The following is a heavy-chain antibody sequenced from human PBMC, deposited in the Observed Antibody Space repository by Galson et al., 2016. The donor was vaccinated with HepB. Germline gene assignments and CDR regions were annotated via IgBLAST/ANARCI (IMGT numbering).Heavy chain of an antibody. CDR2: ISRSGGTT. V-gene: IGHV3-23*01. CDR1: GFTFNSYA. Sequence: SLRLSCAASGFTFNSYAMSWVRQAPGKGLEWVSGISRSGGTTYYADSVKGRFTISRDNSKNTLYLQINGLRAEDTAVYYCAKGLEDIAQMMCAMPPDYWGQGTLVTVSS. D-gene: IGHD2-8*01. CDR3: AKGLEDIAQMMCAMPPDY. J-gene: IGHJ4*02.